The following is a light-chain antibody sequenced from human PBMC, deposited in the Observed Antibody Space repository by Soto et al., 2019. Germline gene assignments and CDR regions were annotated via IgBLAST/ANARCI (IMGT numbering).Light chain of an antibody. CDR2: AAS. CDR1: QSVSSSY. V-gene: IGKV3-20*01. J-gene: IGKJ1*01. CDR3: QQYGSSPRT. Sequence: EIVLTQSPGTLSLSPGERATLSCRASQSVSSSYLAWYQQKPGQAPRLLIFAASTRATGTPDRFSGSGSGTDFTLNISRLEAEDFAVYYCQQYGSSPRTFGQGTKVEIK.